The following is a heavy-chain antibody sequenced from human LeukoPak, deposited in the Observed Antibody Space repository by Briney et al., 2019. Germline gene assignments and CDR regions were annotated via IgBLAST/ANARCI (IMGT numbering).Heavy chain of an antibody. Sequence: SETLSLTCTVSGGSISSYYWSWIRQPPGKGLEWIGYIYYSGSTNYNPSLKSRVTISVDTSKNQFSLKLSSVTAADTAVYYCAKGLGGSYYVDYFDYWGQGTLVTVSS. V-gene: IGHV4-59*01. J-gene: IGHJ4*02. CDR1: GGSISSYY. D-gene: IGHD1-26*01. CDR3: AKGLGGSYYVDYFDY. CDR2: IYYSGST.